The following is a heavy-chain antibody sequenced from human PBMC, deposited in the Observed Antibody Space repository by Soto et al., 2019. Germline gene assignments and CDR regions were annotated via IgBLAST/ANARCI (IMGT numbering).Heavy chain of an antibody. CDR1: GGSISSGDYY. CDR2: IYYSGST. Sequence: PWETLSLTCTVSGGSISSGDYYWSWIRQPPGKGLEWIGYIYYSGSTYYNPSLKSRVTISVDTSKNQFSLKLSSVTAADTAVYYCARDGLGYCSSTSCFGFDPWGQGTLVTVSS. D-gene: IGHD2-2*01. V-gene: IGHV4-30-4*01. CDR3: ARDGLGYCSSTSCFGFDP. J-gene: IGHJ5*02.